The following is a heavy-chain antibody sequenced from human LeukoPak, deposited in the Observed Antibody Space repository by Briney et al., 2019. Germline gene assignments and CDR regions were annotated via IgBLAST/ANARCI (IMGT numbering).Heavy chain of an antibody. V-gene: IGHV4-39*07. D-gene: IGHD3-22*01. J-gene: IGHJ4*02. CDR3: ARVRGSRGYGADFDF. CDR2: IYYNGNT. CDR1: GGSIRSSDYF. Sequence: SETLSLTCTVSGGSIRSSDYFWGWIRQPPGQGLEWIGSIYYNGNTYDNPSLKSRVTVSVSTSKNQFSLNLKSVTAADTAVYYCARVRGSRGYGADFDFWGQGTLVTVSS.